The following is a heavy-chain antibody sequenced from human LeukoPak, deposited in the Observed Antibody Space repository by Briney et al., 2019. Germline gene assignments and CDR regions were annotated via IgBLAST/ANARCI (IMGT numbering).Heavy chain of an antibody. J-gene: IGHJ4*02. V-gene: IGHV3-30*18. Sequence: GGSLRLSCAASGFTFSSYGMRWVRQAPGKGLEWVAVISYDGSNKYYADSVKGRFTISRDNSKNTLYLQMNSLRAEDTAVYYCAKDSYSGSYYDAAAANYFDYWGQGTLVTVSS. D-gene: IGHD1-26*01. CDR2: ISYDGSNK. CDR1: GFTFSSYG. CDR3: AKDSYSGSYYDAAAANYFDY.